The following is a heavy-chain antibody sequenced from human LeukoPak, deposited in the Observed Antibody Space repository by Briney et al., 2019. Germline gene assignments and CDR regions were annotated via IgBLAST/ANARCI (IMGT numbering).Heavy chain of an antibody. CDR1: GLTFSSYA. D-gene: IGHD3-10*01. Sequence: GSLRLSCAASGLTFSSYAMSWVRQAPGKGLEWVSAISGSGGSTNYADSVKGRFTISRDNSKNTLFLQMNSLRAEDTAVYYCAKRRSGSPYCFDYWGQGTLVTVSS. J-gene: IGHJ4*02. CDR2: ISGSGGST. V-gene: IGHV3-23*01. CDR3: AKRRSGSPYCFDY.